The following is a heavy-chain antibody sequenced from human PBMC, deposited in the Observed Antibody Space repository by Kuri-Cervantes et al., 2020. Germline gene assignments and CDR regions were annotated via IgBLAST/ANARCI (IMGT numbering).Heavy chain of an antibody. CDR3: ARDMYSSSWYVSYFDY. V-gene: IGHV3-21*01. J-gene: IGHJ4*02. D-gene: IGHD6-13*01. Sequence: GESLKISCAASGFTFSTYSMNWVRQAPGKGLEWVSSISSSSSTIYYADSVKGRFTISRDNAKNSLYLQMNSLRAEDTAVYYCARDMYSSSWYVSYFDYWGQGTLVTVSS. CDR1: GFTFSTYS. CDR2: ISSSSSTI.